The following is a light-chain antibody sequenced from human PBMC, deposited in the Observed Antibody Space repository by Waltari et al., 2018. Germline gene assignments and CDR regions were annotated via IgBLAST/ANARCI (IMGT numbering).Light chain of an antibody. CDR1: QSVLYSSNNKNY. V-gene: IGKV4-1*01. CDR2: WAS. Sequence: DIVMTQSPDSPAVSLGERATIHCQSSQSVLYSSNNKNYLAWYQQKPGQPPKLLISWASTRESGVPDRFSGSGSGTDFTLTISSLQAEDVAVYYCQEYYSTPLTFGQGTKLEIK. J-gene: IGKJ2*01. CDR3: QEYYSTPLT.